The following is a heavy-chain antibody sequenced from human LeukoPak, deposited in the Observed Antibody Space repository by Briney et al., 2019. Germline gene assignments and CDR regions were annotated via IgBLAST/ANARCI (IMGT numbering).Heavy chain of an antibody. J-gene: IGHJ3*02. V-gene: IGHV1-69*05. CDR3: AARGFWAGPGTPGAFDI. CDR1: GGTFSSYA. D-gene: IGHD3/OR15-3a*01. Sequence: SVTVSCKASGGTFSSYAISWVRQAPGQGLEWMGGIIPIFGTANYAQKFQERVTITRDMSTSTAYMELSSLRFEDTAVYYCAARGFWAGPGTPGAFDIGGQGTMVTVSA. CDR2: IIPIFGTA.